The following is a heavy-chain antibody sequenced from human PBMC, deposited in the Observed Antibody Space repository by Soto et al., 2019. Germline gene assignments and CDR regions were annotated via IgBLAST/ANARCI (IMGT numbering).Heavy chain of an antibody. CDR2: IYHSGST. D-gene: IGHD2-2*01. V-gene: IGHV4-30-2*01. CDR3: ARDSDSYHDAFDI. J-gene: IGHJ3*02. Sequence: SETLSLTCAVSGGSISSGGYSWSWIRQPPGKGLEWIGYIYHSGSTYYNPSLKSRVTISVDRSKNQFSLKLSSVTAADTAVYYCARDSDSYHDAFDIWGQGTMVTVSS. CDR1: GGSISSGGYS.